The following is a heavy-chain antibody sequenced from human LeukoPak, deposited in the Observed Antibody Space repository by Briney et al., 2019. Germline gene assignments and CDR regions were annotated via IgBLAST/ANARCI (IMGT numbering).Heavy chain of an antibody. V-gene: IGHV3-48*04. D-gene: IGHD3-9*01. CDR1: GFTFSSYS. J-gene: IGHJ2*01. CDR2: ISSSSSTI. Sequence: GGSLRLSCAASGFTFSSYSMNWVRQAPGKGLEWVSYISSSSSTIYYPDSVKGRFTISRDNAKNSLYLQMNSLRAEDTAVYYCARSPGGYDILTGYYSNWYFDLWGRGTLVTVSS. CDR3: ARSPGGYDILTGYYSNWYFDL.